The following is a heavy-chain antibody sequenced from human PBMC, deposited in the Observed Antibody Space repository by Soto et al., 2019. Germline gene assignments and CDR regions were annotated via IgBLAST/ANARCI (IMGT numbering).Heavy chain of an antibody. J-gene: IGHJ3*01. V-gene: IGHV3-49*03. CDR3: TYYGGRDDAFDV. D-gene: IGHD4-17*01. CDR2: IRSKGYGGTT. Sequence: GGSLRLSCTASGFTFGDYAMSWFRQAPGKGLEWVGFIRSKGYGGTTEYAASVEGRFTISRDDSKSIAYLQMSSLKTEDTAVYYCTYYGGRDDAFDVWGQGTMVTVSS. CDR1: GFTFGDYA.